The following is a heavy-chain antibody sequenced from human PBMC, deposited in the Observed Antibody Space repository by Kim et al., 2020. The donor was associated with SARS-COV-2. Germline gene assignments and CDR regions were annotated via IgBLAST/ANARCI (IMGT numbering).Heavy chain of an antibody. Sequence: SGPTLVNPTQTLTLTCTFPGFSLSPSGVGVGWTRQPPGKALEWLALIYWDDDKRYSPSLKSRLTITKDTSKNQVVLTMTNMDPVDTATYYCAHRYGFAYYFDSWGQGTLVTVSS. CDR1: GFSLSPSGVG. D-gene: IGHD4-17*01. CDR2: IYWDDDK. J-gene: IGHJ4*02. V-gene: IGHV2-5*02. CDR3: AHRYGFAYYFDS.